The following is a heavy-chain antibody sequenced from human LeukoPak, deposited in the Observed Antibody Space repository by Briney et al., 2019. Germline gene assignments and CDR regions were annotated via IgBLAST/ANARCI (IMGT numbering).Heavy chain of an antibody. CDR3: AEVGRQQWLLPNSLDY. CDR1: GFTFSSYA. Sequence: PGGSLRLSCAASGFTFSSYAMSWVRQAPGKGLEWVSAISGSGGSTYYADSVKGRFTISRDNSKNTLYLQMNSLRAEDTAVYYCAEVGRQQWLLPNSLDYWGQGTLVTVSS. J-gene: IGHJ4*02. CDR2: ISGSGGST. D-gene: IGHD6-19*01. V-gene: IGHV3-23*01.